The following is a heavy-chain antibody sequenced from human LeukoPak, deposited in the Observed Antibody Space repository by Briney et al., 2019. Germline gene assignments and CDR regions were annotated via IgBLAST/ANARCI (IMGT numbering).Heavy chain of an antibody. J-gene: IGHJ4*02. V-gene: IGHV3-23*01. CDR1: GFTFSSYA. Sequence: PGGSLRLSCAASGFTFSSYAMSWVRQAPGKGLEWGSAISGSGGSTYHADSVKGRLTISRDNSKNTLYLQMNSLRAEDTAVYYCAKWVEYSSSGFDYWGQGTLVTVSS. D-gene: IGHD6-6*01. CDR2: ISGSGGST. CDR3: AKWVEYSSSGFDY.